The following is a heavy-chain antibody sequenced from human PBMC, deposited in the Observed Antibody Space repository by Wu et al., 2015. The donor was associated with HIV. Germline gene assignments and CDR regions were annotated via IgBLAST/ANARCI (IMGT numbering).Heavy chain of an antibody. CDR3: ARHSYPGSGMDY. CDR2: INPNSGGT. D-gene: IGHD3-10*01. J-gene: IGHJ4*02. V-gene: IGHV1-2*02. Sequence: QVQLVQSGAEVKKPGASVKVSCKASGYTFTGYFIHWVRQAPGQGLEWMGWINPNSGGTSYTQKFQGRVTMTGDTSFSTVYMELSRLRSDDTAVYYCARHSYPGSGMDYWGQGTLVTVSS. CDR1: GYTFTGYF.